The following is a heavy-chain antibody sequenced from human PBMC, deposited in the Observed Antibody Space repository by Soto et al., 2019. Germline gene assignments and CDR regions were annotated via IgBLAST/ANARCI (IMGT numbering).Heavy chain of an antibody. CDR2: IYSGGTT. Sequence: EVQLVESGGGLVQPGESLRLSCAASGFTVSSNYMSWVRQAPGKGLEWVSLIYSGGTTDYADSVKGRFTISRDNSKNTLYLQMNCLRAEDTAVYYCAARNIVAPYWGQGTLVTVSS. CDR3: AARNIVAPY. J-gene: IGHJ4*02. V-gene: IGHV3-66*01. CDR1: GFTVSSNY. D-gene: IGHD5-12*01.